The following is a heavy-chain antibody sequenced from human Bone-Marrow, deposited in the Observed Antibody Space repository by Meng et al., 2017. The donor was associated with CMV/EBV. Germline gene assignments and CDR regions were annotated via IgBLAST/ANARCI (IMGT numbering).Heavy chain of an antibody. V-gene: IGHV1-8*03. D-gene: IGHD5-12*01. CDR2: MNPNSGNT. CDR1: GYTFTSYD. Sequence: ASVKVSCKASGYTFTSYDINWVRQATGQGLEWMGWMNPNSGNTGYAQKFQGRVTITRNTSISTAYMVLSSLRSEDTAVYYCARGFRDIVATIGVSGNRHPYYFDYWGQGTLVTVSS. CDR3: ARGFRDIVATIGVSGNRHPYYFDY. J-gene: IGHJ4*02.